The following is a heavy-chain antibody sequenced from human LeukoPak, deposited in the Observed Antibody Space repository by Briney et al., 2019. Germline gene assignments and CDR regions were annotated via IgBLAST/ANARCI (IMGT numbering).Heavy chain of an antibody. CDR3: ARVGAYDSFDY. CDR1: GFTFSNPW. J-gene: IGHJ4*02. V-gene: IGHV3-48*04. D-gene: IGHD3-22*01. Sequence: GGSLRLSCAASGFTFSNPWMNWVRQAPGKGLEWVSYISSSGSTIYYADSVKGRFTISRDNAKNSLYLQMNSLRAEDTAVYYCARVGAYDSFDYWGQGTLVTVSS. CDR2: ISSSGSTI.